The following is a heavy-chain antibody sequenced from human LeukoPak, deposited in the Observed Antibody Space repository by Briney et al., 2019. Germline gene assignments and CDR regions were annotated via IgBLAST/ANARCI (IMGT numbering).Heavy chain of an antibody. CDR3: ARDGTVVVPAAKYSMVRGVINGGAFDI. Sequence: GGSLRLSCAASGFTFSSYAMSWARQAPGKGLEWVSGINWNGGSTGYADSVKGRFTISRDNAKNSLYLQMNSLRAEDTALYYCARDGTVVVPAAKYSMVRGVINGGAFDIWGQGTMVTVSS. CDR1: GFTFSSYA. J-gene: IGHJ3*02. D-gene: IGHD3-10*01. V-gene: IGHV3-20*04. CDR2: INWNGGST.